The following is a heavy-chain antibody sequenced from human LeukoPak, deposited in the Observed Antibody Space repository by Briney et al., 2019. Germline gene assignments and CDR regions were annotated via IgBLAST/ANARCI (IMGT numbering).Heavy chain of an antibody. CDR2: TGDRGDYT. CDR1: GFTFTSYS. J-gene: IGHJ4*02. Sequence: PTGGSLRLSCAASGFTFTSYSMSWVRQAPGKGLEWVSGTGDRGDYTYYADSVKGRFTISRDNSKNTLYLQMNSLRAEDTALYFCAKKAQYNGNYPLDYWGQGTLVTVSS. V-gene: IGHV3-23*01. CDR3: AKKAQYNGNYPLDY. D-gene: IGHD1-26*01.